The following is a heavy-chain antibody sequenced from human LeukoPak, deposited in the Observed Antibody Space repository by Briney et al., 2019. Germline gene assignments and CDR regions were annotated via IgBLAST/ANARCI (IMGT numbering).Heavy chain of an antibody. D-gene: IGHD3-3*01. J-gene: IGHJ4*02. V-gene: IGHV3-7*02. CDR1: GFTFSSHW. Sequence: GGSLRLSCAGSGFTFSSHWMNWVRQAPGKGLEWVASIKDDGSEKHFLDSVNGRFAISRDNAKNSLYLQMNSLRAEDTAVYYCAKVGDVLRFLEWSLYFDYWGQGTLVTVSS. CDR2: IKDDGSEK. CDR3: AKVGDVLRFLEWSLYFDY.